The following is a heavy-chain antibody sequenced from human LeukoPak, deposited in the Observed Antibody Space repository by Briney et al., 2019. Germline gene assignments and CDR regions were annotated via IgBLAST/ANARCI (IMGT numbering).Heavy chain of an antibody. CDR1: GGTFSSYA. Sequence: SVKVSCKASGGTFSSYAISWVRQAPGQGLEWMGRIIPIFGTANYAQKFQGRVTITTDESTSTAYMELSNLRSEDTAVYYCARDIGFLEWLLNWGQGTLVTVSS. CDR2: IIPIFGTA. CDR3: ARDIGFLEWLLN. D-gene: IGHD3-3*02. J-gene: IGHJ4*02. V-gene: IGHV1-69*05.